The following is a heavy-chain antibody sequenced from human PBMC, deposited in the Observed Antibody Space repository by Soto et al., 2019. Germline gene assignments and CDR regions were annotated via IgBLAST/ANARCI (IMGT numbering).Heavy chain of an antibody. CDR1: GGSISSGDCS. D-gene: IGHD3-22*01. Sequence: PSETLSLTCAVSGGSISSGDCSWTWIRQPPGRGLEWIGYIYHSGNTYYNPSLKSRVTISVVRSKNQFFLDLNYVTATDTAVYYCARFGHSGGYFPSYFDSGGQGTLVTVSS. J-gene: IGHJ4*02. V-gene: IGHV4-30-2*01. CDR2: IYHSGNT. CDR3: ARFGHSGGYFPSYFDS.